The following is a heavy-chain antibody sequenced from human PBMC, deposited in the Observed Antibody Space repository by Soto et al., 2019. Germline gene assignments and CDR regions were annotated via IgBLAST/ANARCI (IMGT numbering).Heavy chain of an antibody. V-gene: IGHV3-15*01. Sequence: EVHLVESGGGLVKPGESLTLSCAVSEFSFSSAWMSWVRQAPGKGLEWVGRILSRAHGGGTDYAAPVKGRFTISRDDSPHMLYLQMNSLKIEDTAVYYCTTDLVGDIPGDWGHWGQGTLVTVSS. CDR1: EFSFSSAW. CDR2: ILSRAHGGGT. CDR3: TTDLVGDIPGDWGH. D-gene: IGHD3-22*01. J-gene: IGHJ4*02.